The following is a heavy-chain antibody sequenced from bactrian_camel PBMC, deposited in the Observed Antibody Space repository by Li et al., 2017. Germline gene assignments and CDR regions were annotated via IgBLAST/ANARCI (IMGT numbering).Heavy chain of an antibody. Sequence: HVQLVESGGSLVQPGGSLRLSCAASGYTFSSYCVAWFRQAPGKEREGIAVTYTGNMYTKYADSVKGRFTIARDYAERALTLQMNSLKPEDTAMYYCAARSRYCFGSSRDLDRAEYDYWGQGTQVTVS. V-gene: IGHV3S6*01. J-gene: IGHJ4*01. CDR3: AARSRYCFGSSRDLDRAEYDY. D-gene: IGHD2*01. CDR2: TYTGNMYT. CDR1: GYTFSSYC.